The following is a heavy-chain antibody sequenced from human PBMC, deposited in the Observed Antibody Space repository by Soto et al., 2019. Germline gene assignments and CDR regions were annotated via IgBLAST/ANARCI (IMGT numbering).Heavy chain of an antibody. J-gene: IGHJ4*02. V-gene: IGHV1-3*05. CDR3: ARSIVVVAALDY. CDR1: GYTFTSYA. CDR2: INAGNGNT. D-gene: IGHD2-21*02. Sequence: QVQLVQSGAEEKKPGDSVKVSCKTSGYTFTSYAMHWVRQAPGQRLEGMGWINAGNGNTKYSQKFQGRVTITRDTSASTAYMELSSVRSEDTAVYYCARSIVVVAALDYWGQGTLVTVSS.